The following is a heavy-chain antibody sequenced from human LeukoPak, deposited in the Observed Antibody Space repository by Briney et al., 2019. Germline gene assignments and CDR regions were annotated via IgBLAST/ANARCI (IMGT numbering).Heavy chain of an antibody. Sequence: GGSLRLSCAASGFTFSSYGMHWVRQAPGKGLEWVAVISYDGSNKYYADSVKGRFTISRDNSKNTLYLQMNSLRAEDTAVYYCAKGVHSSGWDAFDIWGQGTMDTVSS. CDR3: AKGVHSSGWDAFDI. CDR2: ISYDGSNK. D-gene: IGHD6-19*01. J-gene: IGHJ3*02. V-gene: IGHV3-30*18. CDR1: GFTFSSYG.